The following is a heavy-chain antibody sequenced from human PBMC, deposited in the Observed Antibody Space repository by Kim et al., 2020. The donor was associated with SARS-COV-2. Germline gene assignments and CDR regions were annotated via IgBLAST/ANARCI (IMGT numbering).Heavy chain of an antibody. CDR1: GFTFSNAW. CDR3: TTAKFWKYYYDSSGYPDY. J-gene: IGHJ4*02. D-gene: IGHD3-22*01. CDR2: IKSKTDGGTT. Sequence: GGSLRLSCAASGFTFSNAWMSWVRQAPGKGLEWVGRIKSKTDGGTTDYAAPVKGRFTISRDDSKNTLYLQMNSLKTEDTAVYYCTTAKFWKYYYDSSGYPDYWGQGTLVTVSS. V-gene: IGHV3-15*01.